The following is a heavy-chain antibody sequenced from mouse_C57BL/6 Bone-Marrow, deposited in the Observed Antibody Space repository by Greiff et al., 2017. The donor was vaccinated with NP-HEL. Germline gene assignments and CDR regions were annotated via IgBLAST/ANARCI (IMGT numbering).Heavy chain of an antibody. V-gene: IGHV5-9-1*02. D-gene: IGHD1-1*01. CDR3: TRDPTTEAMDY. Sequence: EVQLQESGEGLVKPGGSLKLSCAASGFTFSSYAMSWVRQTPEKRLEWVAYISSGGDYIYYADTVKGRFTISRDNARNTLYLQMSSLKSEDTAMYYCTRDPTTEAMDYWGQGTSVTVSS. CDR1: GFTFSSYA. J-gene: IGHJ4*01. CDR2: ISSGGDYI.